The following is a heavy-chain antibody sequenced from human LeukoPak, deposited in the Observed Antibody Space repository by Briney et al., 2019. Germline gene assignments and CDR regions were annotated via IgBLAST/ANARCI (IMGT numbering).Heavy chain of an antibody. CDR1: GYTFTSYG. CDR2: ISAYNGNT. Sequence: ASVKVSCKASGYTFTSYGISWVRQAPGQGLEWMGWISAYNGNTNYAQKLQGRVTMTTDTSTSTAYMELRSLRPDDTAVYYCARGALTRYYYGSGSYAEYFQHWGQGTLVTVSS. J-gene: IGHJ1*01. D-gene: IGHD3-10*01. CDR3: ARGALTRYYYGSGSYAEYFQH. V-gene: IGHV1-18*01.